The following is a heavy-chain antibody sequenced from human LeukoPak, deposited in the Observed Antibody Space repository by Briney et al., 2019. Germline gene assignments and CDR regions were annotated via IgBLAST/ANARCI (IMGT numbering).Heavy chain of an antibody. Sequence: ASVNVSCKASGYTFTNYDINWVRQATGQGLEWMGWMNPNSGNTGYAQKFQGRVTMTRNTSISTAYMELSSLRSEDTAVYYCARGSWGSGYNWFDPWGQGTLVTVSS. CDR2: MNPNSGNT. J-gene: IGHJ5*02. V-gene: IGHV1-8*01. CDR1: GYTFTNYD. CDR3: ARGSWGSGYNWFDP. D-gene: IGHD3-3*01.